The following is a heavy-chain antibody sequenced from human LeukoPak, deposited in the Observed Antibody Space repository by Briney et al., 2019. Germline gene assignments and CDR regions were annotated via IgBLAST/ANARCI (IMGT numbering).Heavy chain of an antibody. V-gene: IGHV4-59*08. CDR3: ARRAFSSGYYYFDY. D-gene: IGHD3-22*01. Sequence: SETLSLTCTVSGGSISSYYWSWIRQPPGKGLEWIGYIYYSGSTNYNPSLKSRVTISVDTSKNQFSLKLSSVTAADTAVYYCARRAFSSGYYYFDYWGQETLVTVSS. J-gene: IGHJ4*02. CDR1: GGSISSYY. CDR2: IYYSGST.